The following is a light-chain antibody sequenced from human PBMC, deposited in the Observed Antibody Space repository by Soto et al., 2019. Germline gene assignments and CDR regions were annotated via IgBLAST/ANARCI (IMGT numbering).Light chain of an antibody. CDR3: QQYGTSPPRT. CDR1: QSVSNNF. V-gene: IGKV3-20*01. J-gene: IGKJ1*01. CDR2: DAS. Sequence: EIVLTQSPGTLSLSPGEIATLSCRASQSVSNNFLAWYQQKPGQAPRLLVFDASKRPTGIPDRFSGSGSGTDFTLTISRLEPEDFGVYYCQQYGTSPPRTFGQGTKVEIK.